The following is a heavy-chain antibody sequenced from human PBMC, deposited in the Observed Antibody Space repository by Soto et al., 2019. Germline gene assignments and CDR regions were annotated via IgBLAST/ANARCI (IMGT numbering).Heavy chain of an antibody. V-gene: IGHV3-23*01. J-gene: IGHJ6*02. CDR2: TSDTGDST. D-gene: IGHD2-8*01. CDR3: ARCIGISRFGVDV. CDR1: GFTFRTYA. Sequence: EVQLLESGGGLVQPGGSLRLSCAASGFTFRTYAMSWVRQAPGKGLEWVSGTSDTGDSTYYADSVRGRFTISRDNSKNTLSLQMSSLRAEDTATYFCARCIGISRFGVDVWGQGTTVTVSS.